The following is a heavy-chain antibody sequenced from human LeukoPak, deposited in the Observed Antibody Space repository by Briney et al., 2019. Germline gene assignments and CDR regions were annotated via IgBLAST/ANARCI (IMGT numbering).Heavy chain of an antibody. CDR3: ARGLLVVVAATRDDAFDI. V-gene: IGHV5-51*01. CDR2: IYPGDSDT. Sequence: GESLKISCKGSGYSFTSYWIGWVRQMPGKGLEWMGIIYPGDSDTRYSPPFQGQVTISADKSISTAYLQWSSLKASDTAMYYCARGLLVVVAATRDDAFDIWGQGTMVTVSS. J-gene: IGHJ3*02. CDR1: GYSFTSYW. D-gene: IGHD2-15*01.